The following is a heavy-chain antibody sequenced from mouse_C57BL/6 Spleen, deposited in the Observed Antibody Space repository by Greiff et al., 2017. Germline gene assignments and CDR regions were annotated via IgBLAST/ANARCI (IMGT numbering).Heavy chain of an antibody. CDR1: GYTFTSSW. D-gene: IGHD1-1*01. Sequence: QVQLQQPGAELVMPGASVQLSCKASGYTFTSSWMHWVKQRPGQGLEWIGEIDPSDSYTNYNQKFKGKSTLTVDKSSSTAYMQLSSRTSEDSAVYYCARGDYYGSSLAYWGQGTTRTVAS. V-gene: IGHV1-69*01. CDR2: IDPSDSYT. J-gene: IGHJ2*01. CDR3: ARGDYYGSSLAY.